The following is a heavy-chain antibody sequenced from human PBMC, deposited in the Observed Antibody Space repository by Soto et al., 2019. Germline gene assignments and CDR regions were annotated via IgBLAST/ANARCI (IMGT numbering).Heavy chain of an antibody. CDR2: ISRSGSTI. V-gene: IGHV3-11*04. D-gene: IGHD1-26*01. CDR1: GFTFSDYY. Sequence: PGGSLRLSCAASGFTFSDYYMSWIRQVPGKGLEWVSYISRSGSTIYYADSVKGRFTISRDNAKNSLYLQMNSLSAEDTAVYYCARGFMVGATPFPGSGMDVWGQGTTVTVS. CDR3: ARGFMVGATPFPGSGMDV. J-gene: IGHJ6*02.